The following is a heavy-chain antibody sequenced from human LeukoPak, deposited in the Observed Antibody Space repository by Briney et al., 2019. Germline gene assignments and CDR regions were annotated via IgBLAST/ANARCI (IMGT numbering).Heavy chain of an antibody. V-gene: IGHV4-59*01. CDR3: ARSSDPEYFQH. CDR1: GGSISSYY. Sequence: PSGTLSLTCTVSGGSISSYYWSWIRQPPGKGLEWIGYIYYSGSTNYNPSLKSRVTISVDTSKNQFSLKLTSVTAADTAVYYCARSSDPEYFQHWGQGTLVTVSS. CDR2: IYYSGST. J-gene: IGHJ1*01.